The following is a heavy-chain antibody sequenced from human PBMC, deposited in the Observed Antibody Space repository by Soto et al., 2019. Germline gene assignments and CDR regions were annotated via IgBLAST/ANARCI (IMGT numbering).Heavy chain of an antibody. CDR1: GYTFTSYG. D-gene: IGHD6-13*01. Sequence: QVQLVQSGAEVKKPGASVKVSCKASGYTFTSYGISWVRQAPGQGLEWMGWISAYNGNTNYAQKLQGRVTMTTDTSTSTAYMELRSLRSDDTAVYYWARDGEGVAAAGTAWYFDLWGLRTLVTVSS. CDR2: ISAYNGNT. V-gene: IGHV1-18*01. J-gene: IGHJ2*01. CDR3: ARDGEGVAAAGTAWYFDL.